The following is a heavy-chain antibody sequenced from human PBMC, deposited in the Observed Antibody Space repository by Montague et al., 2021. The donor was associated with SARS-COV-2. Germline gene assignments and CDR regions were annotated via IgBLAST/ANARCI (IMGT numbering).Heavy chain of an antibody. CDR3: ARRGGGEVFARFMYWYFDL. Sequence: SETLSLTCSVSGGSINNYYWGWVRQSPGKGLEWIGYIYYSGSVTTXYNPSLKSRVSISVDTSENQFSLKLTSVTAADTAVYYCARRGGGEVFARFMYWYFDLWSRGSLVTVSS. V-gene: IGHV4-59*13. CDR2: IYYSGSVTT. CDR1: GGSINNYY. J-gene: IGHJ2*01. D-gene: IGHD2-21*01.